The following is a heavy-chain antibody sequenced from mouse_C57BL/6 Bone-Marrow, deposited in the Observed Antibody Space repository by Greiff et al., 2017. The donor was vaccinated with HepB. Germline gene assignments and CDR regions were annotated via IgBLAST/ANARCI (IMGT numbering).Heavy chain of an antibody. CDR1: GYAFSSYW. D-gene: IGHD1-1*01. Sequence: QVQLQQSGAELVKPGASVKISCKASGYAFSSYWMNWVKQRPGKGLEWIGQIYPGDGDTNYNGKFKGKATLTADKSSSTAYMQLSSLTSEDSAVYFCARPPYGSSPYYFDYWGQGTTLTVSS. J-gene: IGHJ2*01. CDR3: ARPPYGSSPYYFDY. CDR2: IYPGDGDT. V-gene: IGHV1-80*01.